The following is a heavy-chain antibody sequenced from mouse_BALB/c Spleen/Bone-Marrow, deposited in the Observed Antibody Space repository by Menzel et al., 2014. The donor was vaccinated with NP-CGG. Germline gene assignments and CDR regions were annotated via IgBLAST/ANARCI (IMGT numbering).Heavy chain of an antibody. J-gene: IGHJ2*01. CDR2: IHPNSGNT. CDR3: ARWGFDY. V-gene: IGHV1S130*01. Sequence: VQLQQSGSVLVRPGASVKLSCKASGYTFTSSWMHWAKQRPGQGLEWIGEIHPNSGNTNYDEKFKGKATLTVDTSSSTAYVDLSSLTSEDSAVYYYARWGFDYWGQGTTLTVSS. CDR1: GYTFTSSW.